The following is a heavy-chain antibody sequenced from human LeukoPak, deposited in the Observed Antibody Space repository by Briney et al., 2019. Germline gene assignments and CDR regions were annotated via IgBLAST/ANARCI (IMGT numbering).Heavy chain of an antibody. Sequence: GGSLRLSCAASGFTFSSYEMNWVRQAPGKGLEWVSYNSSSGSTIYYADSVKGRFTISRDNAKNSLYLQMNSLRAEDTAVYYCAKDFHRGITMIVVVMGAFDIWGQGTMVTVSS. CDR3: AKDFHRGITMIVVVMGAFDI. D-gene: IGHD3-22*01. CDR2: NSSSGSTI. J-gene: IGHJ3*02. V-gene: IGHV3-48*03. CDR1: GFTFSSYE.